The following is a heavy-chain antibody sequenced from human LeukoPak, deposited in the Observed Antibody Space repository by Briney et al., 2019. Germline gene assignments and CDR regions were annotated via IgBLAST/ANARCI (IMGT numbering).Heavy chain of an antibody. D-gene: IGHD5-18*01. Sequence: SETLSLTCAVSGGSISSYYWSWIRQRPGKGREWIGYIYYIGGTNYNPPLKSRVTISVDTSKNQFSLKLSSVTAADTAVYYCARHGDSYGRPYYFDYWGQGTLVTVSS. J-gene: IGHJ4*02. CDR3: ARHGDSYGRPYYFDY. CDR2: IYYIGGT. V-gene: IGHV4-59*08. CDR1: GGSISSYY.